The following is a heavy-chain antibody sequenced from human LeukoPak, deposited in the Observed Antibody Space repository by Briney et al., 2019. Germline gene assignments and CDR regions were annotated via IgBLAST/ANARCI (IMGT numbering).Heavy chain of an antibody. V-gene: IGHV1-2*02. CDR1: GYTFTGYY. CDR2: INPNSGGT. D-gene: IGHD2-21*02. CDR3: ARGSGTQLSYCGGDCYAFDI. J-gene: IGHJ3*02. Sequence: GASVKVSCKASGYTFTGYYMHWVRQAPGQGVEWMGWINPNSGGTNYAQKFQGRVTMTRDTSISTAYMELSRLRSDDTAVYYCARGSGTQLSYCGGDCYAFDIWGQGTMVTVSS.